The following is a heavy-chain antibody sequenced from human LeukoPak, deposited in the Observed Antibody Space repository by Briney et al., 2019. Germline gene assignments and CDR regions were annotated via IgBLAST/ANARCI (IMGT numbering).Heavy chain of an antibody. CDR2: IIPIFHTS. J-gene: IGHJ3*01. CDR1: GGIFGTHG. V-gene: IGHV1-69*13. D-gene: IGHD6-19*01. Sequence: ASVKVSCKASGGIFGTHGFHWVRQAPGQGLEWLGGIIPIFHTSHYAQKFQDRVMISADESTSTVYMELSSLRSEDTAVYYCARDYTSAEWLGFAFDVWGQGTMVFVSS. CDR3: ARDYTSAEWLGFAFDV.